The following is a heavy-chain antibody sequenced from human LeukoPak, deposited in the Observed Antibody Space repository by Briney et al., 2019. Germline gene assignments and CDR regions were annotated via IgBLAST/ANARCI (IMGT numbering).Heavy chain of an antibody. Sequence: GGSLRLSCAASGFTFSSYGMHWVRQAPGKGLEGVAFIRYDGSNKYYADSVKGRFTISRDNARNSLYLQMNSLRAEDTAVYYCATLGGAYAYNYGFDYWGQGTLVTVSS. D-gene: IGHD5-24*01. J-gene: IGHJ4*02. CDR2: IRYDGSNK. CDR3: ATLGGAYAYNYGFDY. V-gene: IGHV3-30*02. CDR1: GFTFSSYG.